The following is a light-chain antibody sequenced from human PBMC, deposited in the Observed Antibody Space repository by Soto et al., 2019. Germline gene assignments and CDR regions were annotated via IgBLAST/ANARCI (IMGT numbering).Light chain of an antibody. V-gene: IGKV3-20*01. CDR2: GAS. CDR1: QSVISSY. CDR3: LQYRTSSWT. J-gene: IGKJ1*01. Sequence: EIVLTQSPGTLSLSPGERATLSCRASQSVISSYLAWHQQKPGQAPRLLIYGASSRATGISDRFSGSGSGTDFTLTISRLEPEDFAVYYCLQYRTSSWTFGQGTKVEIK.